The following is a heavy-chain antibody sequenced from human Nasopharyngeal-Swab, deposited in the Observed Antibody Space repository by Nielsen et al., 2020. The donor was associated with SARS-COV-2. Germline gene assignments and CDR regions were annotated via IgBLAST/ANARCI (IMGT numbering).Heavy chain of an antibody. V-gene: IGHV3-48*03. CDR1: GLTYDNYE. Sequence: GESLKISCAASGLTYDNYEMNWVRQAPGKGLVWVSYISTSGATIHYADSVRGRFTISRDNAKKSLHLQMNSLRAEDTAVYYCARASRGWSWGQGTPVTVSS. CDR3: ARASRGWS. D-gene: IGHD6-19*01. CDR2: ISTSGATI. J-gene: IGHJ5*02.